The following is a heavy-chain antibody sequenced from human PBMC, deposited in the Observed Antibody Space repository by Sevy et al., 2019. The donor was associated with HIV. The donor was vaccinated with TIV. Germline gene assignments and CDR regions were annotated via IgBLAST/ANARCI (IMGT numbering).Heavy chain of an antibody. CDR3: ARGLAALPGYYYGMDV. CDR1: GFTFGSYG. J-gene: IGHJ6*02. V-gene: IGHV3-30*03. Sequence: GGSLRLSCAVSGFTFGSYGMHWVRQAPGRGLEWVAVILYDSSNKYYGDSVKGRFTISRDNSKNTLYLQMNSLRTDYTAVYYCARGLAALPGYYYGMDVWGQGTTVTVSS. D-gene: IGHD6-6*01. CDR2: ILYDSSNK.